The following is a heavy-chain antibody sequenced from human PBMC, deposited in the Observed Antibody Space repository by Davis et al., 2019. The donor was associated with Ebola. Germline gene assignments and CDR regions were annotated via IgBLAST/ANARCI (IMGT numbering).Heavy chain of an antibody. CDR1: GYTFTSYA. Sequence: ASVKVSCKASGYTFTSYAMHWVRQAPGQRLEWMGWISAYNGNTNYAQKLQGRVTMTTDTSTSTAYMELRSLRSDDTAVYYCARSWATVNWFDPWGQGTLVTVSS. CDR2: ISAYNGNT. J-gene: IGHJ5*02. CDR3: ARSWATVNWFDP. V-gene: IGHV1-18*01. D-gene: IGHD4-11*01.